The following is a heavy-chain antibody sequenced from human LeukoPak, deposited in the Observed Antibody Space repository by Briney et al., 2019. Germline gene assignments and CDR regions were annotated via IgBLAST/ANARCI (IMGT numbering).Heavy chain of an antibody. CDR1: GFTFSDYY. D-gene: IGHD6-19*01. V-gene: IGHV3-11*04. J-gene: IGHJ4*02. CDR3: VGGYGWLPDY. CDR2: ISSSGIFI. Sequence: GGSLRLSCAASGFTFSDYYMSWIRQAPGKGLEWVSYISSSGIFIYYADSVKGRFTISRDNAKNSVYLQMNSLRVDDTAVYYCVGGYGWLPDYWGQGALVTVSS.